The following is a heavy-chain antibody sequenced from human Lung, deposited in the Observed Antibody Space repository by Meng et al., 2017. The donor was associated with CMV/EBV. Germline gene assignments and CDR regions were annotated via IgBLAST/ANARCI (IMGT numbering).Heavy chain of an antibody. D-gene: IGHD1-1*01. J-gene: IGHJ4*02. Sequence: SETLSLTCAVYGGSFSGYYWSWIRQPPGKGLEWIGEINHSGSPNYNPSLESRVTISGDTSKNHFSLMLSSMTAADTAVYYCARGRSNWNDYPFVYWGQGTLVTVSS. CDR3: ARGRSNWNDYPFVY. CDR2: INHSGSP. CDR1: GGSFSGYY. V-gene: IGHV4-34*01.